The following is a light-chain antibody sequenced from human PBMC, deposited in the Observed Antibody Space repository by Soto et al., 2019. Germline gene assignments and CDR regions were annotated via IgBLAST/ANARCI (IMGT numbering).Light chain of an antibody. CDR2: GAS. J-gene: IGKJ1*01. V-gene: IGKV1-39*01. Sequence: DIQMTQSPSSVSASVGDRVTITCRAGQTITRYLNWYQQKPGKAPYLLIYGASTLQSGVPSRFTGSGSGTDFTLTISSLQPEDFATYYCQQTYNPPWTFGLGTKVEIK. CDR1: QTITRY. CDR3: QQTYNPPWT.